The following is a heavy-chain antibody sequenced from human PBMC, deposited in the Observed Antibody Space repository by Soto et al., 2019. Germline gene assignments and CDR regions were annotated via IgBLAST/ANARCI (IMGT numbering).Heavy chain of an antibody. D-gene: IGHD4-17*01. Sequence: NPSETLSLTCAVSGYSISSGYYWGRIRQPPGKGLEWIGSIYHSGNTYYNPSLKSRVTISVDTSKNQFSLKLSSVTAADTAVYYCARDPFGDYAVWGQGTLVTVSS. CDR2: IYHSGNT. CDR3: ARDPFGDYAV. J-gene: IGHJ4*02. CDR1: GYSISSGYY. V-gene: IGHV4-38-2*02.